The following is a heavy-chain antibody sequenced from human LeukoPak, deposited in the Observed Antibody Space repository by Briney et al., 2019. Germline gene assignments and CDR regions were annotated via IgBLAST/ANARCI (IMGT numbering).Heavy chain of an antibody. CDR2: IIPIFGTA. V-gene: IGHV1-69*13. J-gene: IGHJ6*02. Sequence: GASVKVSCKASGGTFSSYAISWVRQAPGQGLEWMGGIIPIFGTANYAQKFQGRVTITADESTSTAYMELSSLRSEDTAVYYCARDGTGPSTGDYYYYGMDVWGQGTTVTVSS. D-gene: IGHD1-1*01. CDR3: ARDGTGPSTGDYYYYGMDV. CDR1: GGTFSSYA.